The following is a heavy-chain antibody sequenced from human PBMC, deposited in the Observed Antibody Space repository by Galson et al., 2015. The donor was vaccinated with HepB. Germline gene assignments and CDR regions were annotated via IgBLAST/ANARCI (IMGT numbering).Heavy chain of an antibody. CDR2: INSDGCST. CDR3: ASGGKKQLSPSGMDF. V-gene: IGHV3-74*01. D-gene: IGHD6-6*01. J-gene: IGHJ6*02. Sequence: SLRLPCAASGFTFSSYWMHWVRQAPGKGLVWVSRINSDGCSTRYADSVKGRFTISRDNAKNTLYMQMNSLRAEDTAVYYCASGGKKQLSPSGMDFWGQGTTVTASS. CDR1: GFTFSSYW.